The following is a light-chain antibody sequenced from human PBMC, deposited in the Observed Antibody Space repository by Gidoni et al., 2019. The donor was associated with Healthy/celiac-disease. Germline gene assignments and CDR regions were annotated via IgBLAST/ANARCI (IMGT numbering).Light chain of an antibody. Sequence: EIVMPQSPATLSVSPGERATLSCRASQSVSSNLAWYQQKPGQAPRRLIYGASTRATGIPARFSGSGSGTEFTLTISSLQSEDFAVYYRQQYNNWPRVYTFGQXTKLEIK. CDR3: QQYNNWPRVYT. V-gene: IGKV3-15*01. CDR2: GAS. CDR1: QSVSSN. J-gene: IGKJ2*01.